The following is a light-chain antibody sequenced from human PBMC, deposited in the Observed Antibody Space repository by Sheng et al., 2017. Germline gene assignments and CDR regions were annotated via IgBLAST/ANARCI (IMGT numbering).Light chain of an antibody. J-gene: IGLJ2*01. CDR1: SSDVGHYDY. Sequence: QSALTQPPSASGSPGQSVTISCTGTSSDVGHYDYVSWYQQHPGRAPKLMIYEVTKRPLGVPDRFSGSKSGNTASLTVSGLQAEDEADYYCSSYAGGNNFLVFGGGTKVTVL. CDR3: SSYAGGNNFLV. CDR2: EVT. V-gene: IGLV2-8*01.